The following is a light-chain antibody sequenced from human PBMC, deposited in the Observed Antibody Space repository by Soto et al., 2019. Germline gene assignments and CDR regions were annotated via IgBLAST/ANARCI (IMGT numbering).Light chain of an antibody. CDR3: QQYDDSLSSFT. CDR1: QSVSSSY. Sequence: EIVLTQSPGTLSLSPGERATLSCRASQSVSSSYLAWYQQKPGQAPRLLIYDAYYRATGIPDRFSDRGSGTDFTLTISRLEPEDFAVYYCQQYDDSLSSFTFGQGTNLEIK. V-gene: IGKV3-20*01. CDR2: DAY. J-gene: IGKJ2*01.